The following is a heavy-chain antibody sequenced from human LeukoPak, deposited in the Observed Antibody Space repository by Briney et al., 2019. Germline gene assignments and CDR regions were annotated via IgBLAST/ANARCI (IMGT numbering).Heavy chain of an antibody. V-gene: IGHV3-74*01. J-gene: IGHJ4*02. CDR3: ARWHYDSSGYRRMDY. CDR1: GFTLSSYW. D-gene: IGHD3-22*01. CDR2: INSDGSST. Sequence: GGSLRLSCAASGFTLSSYWMHWVRQAPGKGLVWVSRINSDGSSTSYADSVKGRFTISRDNAKNTLYLQINSLRAEDTAVYYCARWHYDSSGYRRMDYWGQGTLVTVSS.